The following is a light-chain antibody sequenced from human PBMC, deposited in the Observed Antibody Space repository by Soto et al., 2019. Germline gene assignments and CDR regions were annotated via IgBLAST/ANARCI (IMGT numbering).Light chain of an antibody. CDR1: QSVLYSSNNKNY. CDR3: QHYYSTPPYT. Sequence: DIVMTQSPDSLAVSLGERATINCKSSQSVLYSSNNKNYLAWYQQKPGQPPKLLIYWASTRESGVPDRFSGSGSGTDFTITISSLQAEDVAVYYCQHYYSTPPYTFGQGTKLEIK. V-gene: IGKV4-1*01. J-gene: IGKJ2*01. CDR2: WAS.